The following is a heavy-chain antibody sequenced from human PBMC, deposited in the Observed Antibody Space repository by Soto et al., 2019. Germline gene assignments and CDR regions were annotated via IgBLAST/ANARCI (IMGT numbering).Heavy chain of an antibody. CDR2: VNTYNGNP. V-gene: IGHV1-18*01. Sequence: QVQLVQSGVEVKKPGAPVKVSCKASGYTFTNYAISWVRQAPGRGLEWMGWVNTYNGNPNYAQIFQGRVTMTTDTSTGTAYMELRSLEADDSAVYYCARDSQYSTDWQRVGSWGQGTLVTVS. CDR3: ARDSQYSTDWQRVGS. J-gene: IGHJ4*02. D-gene: IGHD6-6*01. CDR1: GYTFTNYA.